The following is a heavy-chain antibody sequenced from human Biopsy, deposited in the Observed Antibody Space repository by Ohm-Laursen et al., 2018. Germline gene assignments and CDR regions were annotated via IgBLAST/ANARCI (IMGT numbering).Heavy chain of an antibody. CDR1: GGSVSSGGFY. CDR3: ARRPYGGTRYWYFDL. J-gene: IGHJ2*01. D-gene: IGHD4-23*01. CDR2: IYYSGTT. V-gene: IGHV4-31*01. Sequence: SQTLSLTCIVSGGSVSSGGFYWSWIRQHPGKGLEWIGYIYYSGTTYYNPSLKSLVTISVDTSKNRFSLKLNSVTAADTAVYYCARRPYGGTRYWYFDLWGRGTLVTVSS.